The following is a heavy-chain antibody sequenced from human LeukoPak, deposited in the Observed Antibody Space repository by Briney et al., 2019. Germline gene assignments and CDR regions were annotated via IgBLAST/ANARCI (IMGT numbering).Heavy chain of an antibody. V-gene: IGHV4-4*07. CDR1: GGSIGSYY. J-gene: IGHJ4*02. Sequence: SETLSLTCTVSGGSIGSYYWSWIRQPAGKGLEWIGRIFTSGSANYNPSLKSRVTMSLDTSRNHFSLRLSSVTAADTAVYYCARGYLSYYFDYWGQGTLVTVSS. CDR3: ARGYLSYYFDY. CDR2: IFTSGSA. D-gene: IGHD1-14*01.